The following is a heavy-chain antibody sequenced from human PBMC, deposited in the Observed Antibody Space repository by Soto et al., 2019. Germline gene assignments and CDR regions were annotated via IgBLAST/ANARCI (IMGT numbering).Heavy chain of an antibody. J-gene: IGHJ4*02. CDR3: ARDRDYSHTDADIDY. D-gene: IGHD3-16*01. CDR2: ICGYNGYT. V-gene: IGHV1-18*01. Sequence: QVQLMQSGAEVRRPGTSMRISCTTSGYNFNTYGIIWVRQAPGQGLEWMGWICGYNGYTKYAQNFEDRVTLSTDPSTSTAFLELRNLRSGDTALYFCARDRDYSHTDADIDYWGQGTLVTVSS. CDR1: GYNFNTYG.